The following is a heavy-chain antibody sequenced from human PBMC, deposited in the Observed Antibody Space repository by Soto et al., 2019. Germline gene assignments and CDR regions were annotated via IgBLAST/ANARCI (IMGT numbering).Heavy chain of an antibody. Sequence: GGSLRLSCAASEFTFNNFWMTWVRQAPGKGLECVANINQDGSEKYYVNSVKGRFTISRDNAKNSLYLQVNSLRAEDTAIYYCAKGGPYYYYGMDVWGQGTTVTVSS. J-gene: IGHJ6*02. CDR1: EFTFNNFW. CDR3: AKGGPYYYYGMDV. CDR2: INQDGSEK. V-gene: IGHV3-7*03. D-gene: IGHD2-15*01.